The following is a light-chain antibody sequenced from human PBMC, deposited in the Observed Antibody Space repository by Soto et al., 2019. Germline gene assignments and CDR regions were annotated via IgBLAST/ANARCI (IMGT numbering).Light chain of an antibody. Sequence: QSVVPRPASVSGSRGQPITISCTGTSSDVGGYNYVSWYQHHPGKAPKLMIFDVSNRPSGVSNRFSGSKSGNTASLTISGLQPEDESNYYCTSYTTSNTRQTVFRTGTNVAFL. CDR1: SSDVGGYNY. CDR2: DVS. V-gene: IGLV2-14*03. J-gene: IGLJ1*01. CDR3: TSYTTSNTRQTV.